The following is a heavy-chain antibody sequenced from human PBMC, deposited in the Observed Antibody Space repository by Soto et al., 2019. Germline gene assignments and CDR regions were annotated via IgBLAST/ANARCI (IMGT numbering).Heavy chain of an antibody. CDR1: GYNFCNYC. J-gene: IGHJ3*02. Sequence: ESLKISSKGSGYNFCNYCIGWVRQMPGKGLEGMGMIFPGDSDTKNNPSLQGQITMSVDKSNSSAYLQWRSLKASDTAMYYCAAGYSTGLDAFDSWGQGTMGT. CDR2: IFPGDSDT. D-gene: IGHD6-19*01. CDR3: AAGYSTGLDAFDS. V-gene: IGHV5-51*01.